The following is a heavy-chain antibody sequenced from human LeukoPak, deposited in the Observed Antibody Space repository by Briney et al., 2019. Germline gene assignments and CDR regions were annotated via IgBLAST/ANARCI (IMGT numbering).Heavy chain of an antibody. CDR1: GGSISSGNYY. Sequence: SQTLSLTCTVSGGSISSGNYYWSWIRQPAGKGLEWIGRIYTSGSTNYNPSLKSRVTISVDTSKNQFSLKLSSVTAADTAVYYCARSEADDYVWGSYRPGGALDYWGQGTLVTVSS. V-gene: IGHV4-61*02. D-gene: IGHD3-16*02. CDR3: ARSEADDYVWGSYRPGGALDY. J-gene: IGHJ4*02. CDR2: IYTSGST.